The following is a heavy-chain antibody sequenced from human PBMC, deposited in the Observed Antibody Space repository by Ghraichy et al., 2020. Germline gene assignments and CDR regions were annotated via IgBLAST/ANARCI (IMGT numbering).Heavy chain of an antibody. Sequence: ETLSLTCTVSGGSISSSGYYWGWIRQPPGKGLEWIGTIYYSGVTYYSPSLKSRVTMSVDSSKNQFSLRLGSVTAADTAMYFCARHVPYSSGWYPFDFWGQGTLVTVSS. V-gene: IGHV4-39*01. D-gene: IGHD6-19*01. CDR1: GGSISSSGYY. CDR2: IYYSGVT. J-gene: IGHJ4*02. CDR3: ARHVPYSSGWYPFDF.